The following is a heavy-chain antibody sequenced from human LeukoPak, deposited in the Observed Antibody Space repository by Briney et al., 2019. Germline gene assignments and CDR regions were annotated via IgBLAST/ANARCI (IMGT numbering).Heavy chain of an antibody. CDR2: IFYSGST. CDR3: ARVELANYYYYYMDV. CDR1: GGSISSSSYY. D-gene: IGHD1-26*01. Sequence: SETLSLTCTVSGGSISSSSYYWGWIRQPPGKGLEWIGNIFYSGSTNYNPSLKSRITISVDTSKNQFSLKLSSVTAADTAVYYCARVELANYYYYYMDVWGKGTTVTVSS. V-gene: IGHV4-39*07. J-gene: IGHJ6*03.